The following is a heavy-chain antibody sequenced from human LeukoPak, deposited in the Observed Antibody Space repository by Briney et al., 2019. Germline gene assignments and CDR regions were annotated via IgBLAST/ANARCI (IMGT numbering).Heavy chain of an antibody. D-gene: IGHD3-22*01. J-gene: IGHJ5*02. V-gene: IGHV4-59*01. CDR1: GGSISSYY. Sequence: SETLSLTCTVSGGSISSYYWSWIRQPQGKRLEWIGYIYYSGSTNYNPSLKSRVTISVDTSKNQFSLKLSSVTAADTAVYYCARGRARYYDSWFDPWGQGTLVTVSS. CDR3: ARGRARYYDSWFDP. CDR2: IYYSGST.